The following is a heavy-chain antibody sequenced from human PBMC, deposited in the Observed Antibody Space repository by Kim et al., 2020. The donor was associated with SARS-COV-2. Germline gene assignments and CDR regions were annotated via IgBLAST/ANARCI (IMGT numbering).Heavy chain of an antibody. V-gene: IGHV4-4*02. D-gene: IGHD6-13*01. Sequence: SETLSLTCAVSGGYISSSNWWSWVRQPPGKGLEWIGEIYHSGSTNYNPSLKSRVTISVDKSKNQFSLKLSSVTAADTAVYYCARATYSENAFDIWGQGTMVTVSS. CDR3: ARATYSENAFDI. J-gene: IGHJ3*02. CDR2: IYHSGST. CDR1: GGYISSSNW.